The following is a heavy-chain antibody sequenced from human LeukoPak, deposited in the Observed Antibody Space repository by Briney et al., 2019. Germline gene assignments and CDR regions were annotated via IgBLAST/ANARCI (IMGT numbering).Heavy chain of an antibody. J-gene: IGHJ4*02. CDR3: ARLSTKIDSSGYFLFDY. D-gene: IGHD3-22*01. Sequence: SETLSLTCAVYGGPFSGYYWSWIRQPPGKGLEWIGEINHSGSTNYNPSLKSRVTISVDTSKNQFSLKLSSVTAADTAVYYCARLSTKIDSSGYFLFDYWGQGTLVTVSS. CDR2: INHSGST. CDR1: GGPFSGYY. V-gene: IGHV4-34*01.